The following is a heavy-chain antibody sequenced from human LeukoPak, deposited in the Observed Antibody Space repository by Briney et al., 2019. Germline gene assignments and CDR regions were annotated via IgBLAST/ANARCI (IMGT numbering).Heavy chain of an antibody. J-gene: IGHJ4*02. CDR2: ISSSSYI. CDR3: AREGTELRFLEWLSD. D-gene: IGHD3-3*01. Sequence: GGSLRLSCAASGFTFSSYSMNWVRQAPGKGLEWVSSISSSSYIYYADSVKGRFTISRDNAKNSLYLQMNSLRAGDTAVYYCAREGTELRFLEWLSDWGQGTLVTVSS. CDR1: GFTFSSYS. V-gene: IGHV3-21*01.